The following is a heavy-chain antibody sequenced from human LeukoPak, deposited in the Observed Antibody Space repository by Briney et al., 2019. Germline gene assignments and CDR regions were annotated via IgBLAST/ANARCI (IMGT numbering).Heavy chain of an antibody. J-gene: IGHJ4*02. CDR1: GGSISSGSYY. V-gene: IGHV4-61*02. CDR3: AREVTYYDFWSGYNFDY. CDR2: IYTSGST. Sequence: SQTLSLTCTVSGGSISSGSYYWSWIRQPAGKGLEWIGRIYTSGSTNYNPSLKSRVTISVDTSKNQFSLKPSSVTAADTAVYYCAREVTYYDFWSGYNFDYWGQGTLVTVSS. D-gene: IGHD3-3*01.